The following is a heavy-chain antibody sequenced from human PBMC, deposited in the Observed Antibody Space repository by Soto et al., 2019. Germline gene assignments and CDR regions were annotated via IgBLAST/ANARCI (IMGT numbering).Heavy chain of an antibody. CDR2: ISAYNGNT. Sequence: ASVKVSCKASGYTCTSYGISWVRQAPGQGLEWMGWISAYNGNTNYAQKFQGRVTMTTDTSTNTAYMELRSLRSDDTAVYYCARDPVSYDFWSGYPETHDYWGQGTLVTVSS. V-gene: IGHV1-18*01. J-gene: IGHJ4*02. D-gene: IGHD3-3*01. CDR3: ARDPVSYDFWSGYPETHDY. CDR1: GYTCTSYG.